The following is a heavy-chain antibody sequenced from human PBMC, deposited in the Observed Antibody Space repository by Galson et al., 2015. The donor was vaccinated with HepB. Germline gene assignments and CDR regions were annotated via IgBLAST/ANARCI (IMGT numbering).Heavy chain of an antibody. D-gene: IGHD1-26*01. CDR3: ARGWGGGATPFDY. CDR1: GFTFSSYS. J-gene: IGHJ4*02. Sequence: SLRLSCAASGFTFSSYSMNWVRQAPGKGLEWVSSISSSSSYIYYADSVKGRFTISRDNAKNSLYLQMNSLRAEDTAVYYCARGWGGGATPFDYWGQGTLVTVSS. CDR2: ISSSSSYI. V-gene: IGHV3-21*01.